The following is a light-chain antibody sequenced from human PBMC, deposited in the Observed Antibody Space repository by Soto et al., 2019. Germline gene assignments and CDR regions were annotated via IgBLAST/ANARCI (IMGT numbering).Light chain of an antibody. CDR1: QSVSSSY. CDR3: QQYGSSPIT. J-gene: IGKJ5*01. V-gene: IGKV3D-20*01. Sequence: EIVLTHSPGTLSLSPGERATLSCGASQSVSSSYVAWYQHRPGLAPRLLIHDASSRATGIPDRFSGTKSGTDFTLTIRRLEPEDAAVYYCQQYGSSPITFGQGTRLEIK. CDR2: DAS.